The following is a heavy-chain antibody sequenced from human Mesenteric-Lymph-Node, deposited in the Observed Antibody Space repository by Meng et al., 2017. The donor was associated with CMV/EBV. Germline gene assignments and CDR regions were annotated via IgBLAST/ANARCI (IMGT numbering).Heavy chain of an antibody. J-gene: IGHJ5*02. CDR2: INPNSGGT. D-gene: IGHD3-22*01. CDR3: ARDVRGGYGFDP. Sequence: ASVKVSCKASGYTFTGYYMHWVRQAPGQGLEWMGWINPNSGGTNYAQKFQGRVTITRNTSISTAYMELSSLRSEDTAVYYCARDVRGGYGFDPWGQGTLVTVSS. CDR1: GYTFTGYY. V-gene: IGHV1-2*02.